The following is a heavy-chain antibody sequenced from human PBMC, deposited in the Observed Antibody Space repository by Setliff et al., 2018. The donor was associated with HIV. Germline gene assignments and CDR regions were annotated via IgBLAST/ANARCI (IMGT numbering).Heavy chain of an antibody. Sequence: ASVKVSCKVSGYTLTELSRHWVRQAPGKGLEWMGSFDPKDGKTRYAQKFQGRVTITSDTSISTAYMELSSLRSEDTAVYYCARGSGFIEAAGTDYWGQGTQVTVSS. CDR3: ARGSGFIEAAGTDY. CDR2: FDPKDGKT. J-gene: IGHJ4*02. CDR1: GYTLTELS. D-gene: IGHD6-13*01. V-gene: IGHV1-24*01.